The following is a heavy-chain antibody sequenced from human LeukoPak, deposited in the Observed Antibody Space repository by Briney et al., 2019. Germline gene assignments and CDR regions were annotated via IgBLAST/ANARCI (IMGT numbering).Heavy chain of an antibody. J-gene: IGHJ5*02. CDR1: GGSFSGYY. D-gene: IGHD3-10*01. CDR3: ARGRYGSGSYYSGFHWFDP. V-gene: IGHV4-34*01. CDR2: INHSGST. Sequence: SETLSLTCAVYGGSFSGYYWSWIRQPPGKGLKWIGEINHSGSTNYNPSLKSRVTISVDTSKNQFSLKLSSVTAADTAVYYCARGRYGSGSYYSGFHWFDPWGQGTLVTVSS.